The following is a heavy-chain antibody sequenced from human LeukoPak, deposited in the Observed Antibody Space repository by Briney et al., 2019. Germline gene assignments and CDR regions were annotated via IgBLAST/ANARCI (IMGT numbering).Heavy chain of an antibody. CDR2: ISSSGSTI. V-gene: IGHV3-48*03. Sequence: GGSLRLSCAASGFTFSSYEMNWVRQAPGKGLEWVSYISSSGSTIYYADSVKGRFTISRDNAKNSLYLQMNSLRAEDTAVYYCARVAFSDVYDSSPFFDYWGQGTLVTVSS. J-gene: IGHJ4*02. D-gene: IGHD3-22*01. CDR3: ARVAFSDVYDSSPFFDY. CDR1: GFTFSSYE.